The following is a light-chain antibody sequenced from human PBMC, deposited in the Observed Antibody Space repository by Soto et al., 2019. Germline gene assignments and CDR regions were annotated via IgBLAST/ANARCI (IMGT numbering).Light chain of an antibody. CDR1: RSNIGAGYD. J-gene: IGLJ2*01. Sequence: QAVVTQPPSLSGAPGQRVTISCTGSRSNIGAGYDVHWYQHLPGTAPKVLIFDNSNRPSGVPDRFSGSKSGTSAFLAITGLQAEDEAVYYCHSYDVSLRGPAFGGGTKLTVL. CDR3: HSYDVSLRGPA. V-gene: IGLV1-40*01. CDR2: DNS.